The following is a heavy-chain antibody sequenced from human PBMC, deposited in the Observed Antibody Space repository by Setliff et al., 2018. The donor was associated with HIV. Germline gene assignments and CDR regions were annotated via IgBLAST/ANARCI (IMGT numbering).Heavy chain of an antibody. CDR2: ISAYNGNT. CDR1: GYTFTSYG. V-gene: IGHV1-18*01. D-gene: IGHD3-9*01. J-gene: IGHJ3*02. Sequence: GASVKVSCKASGYTFTSYGISWVRQAPAQGLEWMGWISAYNGNTNYAQKLQGRVTMTTDTSTSTAYMELRSLRSDDTAVYYCARVGPVLRYFDWLFQSNAFDIWGQGTMVTVSS. CDR3: ARVGPVLRYFDWLFQSNAFDI.